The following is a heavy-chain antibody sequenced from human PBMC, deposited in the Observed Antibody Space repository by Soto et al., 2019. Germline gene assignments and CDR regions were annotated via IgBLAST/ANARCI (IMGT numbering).Heavy chain of an antibody. CDR2: IIPIFGTA. V-gene: IGHV1-69*12. Sequence: QVQLVQSGAEVKKPGSSVKVSWKASGGTFSSYAISWVRQAPGQGLEGMGGIIPIFGTANYAQKFQGRVTITADESTSTAYMELSSLSSEDTAVYYCATNKRGYGRHDAFDIWGQGTMVTVSS. CDR3: ATNKRGYGRHDAFDI. D-gene: IGHD1-1*01. J-gene: IGHJ3*02. CDR1: GGTFSSYA.